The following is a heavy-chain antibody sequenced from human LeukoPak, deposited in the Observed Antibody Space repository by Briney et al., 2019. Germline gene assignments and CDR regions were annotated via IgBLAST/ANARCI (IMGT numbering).Heavy chain of an antibody. Sequence: GGSLRLSCAASGFTFRSYAIHWVRQAPGKGLAWVALISYDGSSKHYADSVKGRFTISRDNSQSTLYLQMNSLRPEDTAVYYCARDSGSGGWSDYSYYYMDVWGKGTTVTVSS. V-gene: IGHV3-30*04. CDR3: ARDSGSGGWSDYSYYYMDV. J-gene: IGHJ6*03. D-gene: IGHD6-19*01. CDR2: ISYDGSSK. CDR1: GFTFRSYA.